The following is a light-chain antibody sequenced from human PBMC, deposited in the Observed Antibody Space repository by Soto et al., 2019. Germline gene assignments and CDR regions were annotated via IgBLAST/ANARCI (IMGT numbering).Light chain of an antibody. CDR2: GAS. CDR3: QQYNNWPGT. Sequence: EIVMTQSPATLSVSTGERATLSCRASQSISSNLAWYQQKPGQAPRLLISGASTRATGISARFSGSGSGTEFTLTISSLQSEDFAVYYCQQYNNWPGTFGQGTKVDIK. J-gene: IGKJ1*01. V-gene: IGKV3-15*01. CDR1: QSISSN.